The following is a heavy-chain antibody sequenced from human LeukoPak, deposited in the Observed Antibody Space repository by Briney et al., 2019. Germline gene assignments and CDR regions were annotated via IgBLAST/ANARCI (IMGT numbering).Heavy chain of an antibody. Sequence: ASVKVSCKASGYTFTGYYMHWVRQAPGQGLEWMGWINPNSGGTNYAQKFQGRVTMTRDTSISTAYMELSRLRSDDTAAYYCAGPTLYRDAFDIWGQGTMVTVSS. CDR1: GYTFTGYY. J-gene: IGHJ3*02. V-gene: IGHV1-2*02. CDR2: INPNSGGT. CDR3: AGPTLYRDAFDI. D-gene: IGHD2-8*01.